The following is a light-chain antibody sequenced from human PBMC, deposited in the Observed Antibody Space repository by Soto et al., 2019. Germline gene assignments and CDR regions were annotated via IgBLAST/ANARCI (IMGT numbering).Light chain of an antibody. Sequence: QSVLTQPPSASGTPGQRVTISCSGSSSNIGSNTVNWYQQLPGTAPKLLIYSNNQRPSGVPDRFSGSKSGTSASLAISGLQSEDEADYYCAGGDDSLNGWVFGGGTKLTVL. CDR2: SNN. CDR1: SSNIGSNT. V-gene: IGLV1-44*01. CDR3: AGGDDSLNGWV. J-gene: IGLJ3*02.